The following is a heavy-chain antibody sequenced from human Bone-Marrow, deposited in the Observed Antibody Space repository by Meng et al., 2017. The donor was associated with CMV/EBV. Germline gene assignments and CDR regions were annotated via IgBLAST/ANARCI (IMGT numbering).Heavy chain of an antibody. J-gene: IGHJ4*02. Sequence: GESLKISCAASGFTFSSYAMSWVRQAPGKGLEWVSAISGSGGSTYYADSVKGRFTITRDNSKNTLYLQMNSLRAEDTAVYYCAKVSLYHCSSTSCLFDYWGQGTLVTVSS. CDR1: GFTFSSYA. CDR3: AKVSLYHCSSTSCLFDY. V-gene: IGHV3-23*01. D-gene: IGHD2-2*01. CDR2: ISGSGGST.